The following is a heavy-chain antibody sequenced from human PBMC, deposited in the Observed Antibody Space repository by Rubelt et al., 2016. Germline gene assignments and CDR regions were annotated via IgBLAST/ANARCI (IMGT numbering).Heavy chain of an antibody. CDR1: GYTFTSYG. D-gene: IGHD6-6*01. V-gene: IGHV1-18*01. Sequence: QVQLVQSGAEVKKPGASVKVSCKASGYTFTSYGISWVRQAPGQGLEWMGWISAYNGNTNYAQKPQGRVTLPTDTSTSTAYMELRSLRSDDTAVYYWARDRIRIAARQGWYFDLWGRGTLVTVSS. CDR2: ISAYNGNT. CDR3: ARDRIRIAARQGWYFDL. J-gene: IGHJ2*01.